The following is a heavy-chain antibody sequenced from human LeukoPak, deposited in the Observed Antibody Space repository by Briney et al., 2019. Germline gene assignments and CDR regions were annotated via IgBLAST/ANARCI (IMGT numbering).Heavy chain of an antibody. Sequence: SQTLSLTCTVCGGSISIGDYYWSWIRQPPGKGLEWIGYIYYSGSTYYNPSLKSRVTISVDTSKNQFSLKLSSVTAADTAVYYCARALYSSGWFSPWGQGTLVTVSS. D-gene: IGHD6-19*01. CDR3: ARALYSSGWFSP. CDR1: GGSISIGDYY. CDR2: IYYSGST. V-gene: IGHV4-30-4*01. J-gene: IGHJ5*02.